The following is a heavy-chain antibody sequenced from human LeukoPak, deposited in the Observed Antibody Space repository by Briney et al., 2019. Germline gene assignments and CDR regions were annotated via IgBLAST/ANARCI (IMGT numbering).Heavy chain of an antibody. D-gene: IGHD6-19*01. CDR3: ATEPYSSGSRSFDY. Sequence: GSSVKVSCKASGGTFSSYAISWVRQAPGQGLEWMGWINPNSGGTNYAQKFQGRVTMTRDTSISTAYMELSRLRSDDTAVYYCATEPYSSGSRSFDYWGQGTLVTVSS. CDR1: GGTFSSYA. J-gene: IGHJ4*02. V-gene: IGHV1-2*02. CDR2: INPNSGGT.